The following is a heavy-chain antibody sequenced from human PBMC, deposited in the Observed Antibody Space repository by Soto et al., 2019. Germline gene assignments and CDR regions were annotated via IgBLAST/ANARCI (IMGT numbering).Heavy chain of an antibody. CDR3: ARDVDADFRTDFDY. D-gene: IGHD4-17*01. CDR1: GFTFSDYY. Sequence: SLRLSCAASGFTFSDYYIHWIRWAPGKGLEWISYISGNGEIIQYAASARGRFTISRDNAENSVYLEMDRLRAEDTALYYCARDVDADFRTDFDYWGRGTLVTVSS. V-gene: IGHV3-11*01. J-gene: IGHJ4*02. CDR2: ISGNGEII.